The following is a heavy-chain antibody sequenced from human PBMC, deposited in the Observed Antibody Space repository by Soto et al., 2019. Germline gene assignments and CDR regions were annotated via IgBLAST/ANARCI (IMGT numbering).Heavy chain of an antibody. Sequence: ASVKVSCKASGYTFTSYAMHWVRQAPGQGLEWMGIINPSGGSTSYAQKFQGRVTMTRDTSTSTVYMELSSLRSEDTAVYYCAREDYRAGFDYWGQGTLVTVSS. V-gene: IGHV1-46*01. CDR1: GYTFTSYA. CDR3: AREDYRAGFDY. J-gene: IGHJ4*02. D-gene: IGHD4-4*01. CDR2: INPSGGST.